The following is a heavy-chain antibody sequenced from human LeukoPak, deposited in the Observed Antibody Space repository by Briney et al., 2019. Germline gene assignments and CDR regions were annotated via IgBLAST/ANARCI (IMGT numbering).Heavy chain of an antibody. D-gene: IGHD3-22*01. CDR3: AKAYYDSSGYYNYFDY. J-gene: IGHJ4*02. CDR2: ISGSGGST. V-gene: IGHV3-23*01. Sequence: PGGSLRLSCAASGFTFSNYAMSWVRQAPGKGLEWVSSISGSGGSTLYADSVKGRFTISRDNSKNTLYPQMNSLRAEDTAVYYCAKAYYDSSGYYNYFDYWGQGTLVTVSS. CDR1: GFTFSNYA.